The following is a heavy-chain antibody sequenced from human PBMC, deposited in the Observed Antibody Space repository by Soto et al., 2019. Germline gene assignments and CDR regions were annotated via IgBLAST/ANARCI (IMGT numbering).Heavy chain of an antibody. D-gene: IGHD3-10*01. J-gene: IGHJ6*02. CDR1: GYSFTSYW. CDR2: IYPGDSDT. V-gene: IGHV5-51*01. Sequence: GESLKISCKGSGYSFTSYWIGWVRQMPGKGLEWMGIIYPGDSDTRYSSSFQGQVTISADKSISTAYLQWSSLKASDTAMYYCARPSTMVRGVIRFYYYYGMDVWGQGTTVTVSS. CDR3: ARPSTMVRGVIRFYYYYGMDV.